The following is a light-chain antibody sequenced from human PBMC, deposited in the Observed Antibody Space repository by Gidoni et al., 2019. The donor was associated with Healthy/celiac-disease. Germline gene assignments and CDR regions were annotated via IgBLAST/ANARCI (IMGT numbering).Light chain of an antibody. CDR3: QQYNNWPPWT. CDR2: GAS. Sequence: PATLSVSPGERATLSCRASQSVSSNLAWYQQKPGQAPRLLIYGASTRATGIPARFSGSGSGTEFTLTISSLQSEDFAVYYCQQYNNWPPWTFGQGTKVEIK. CDR1: QSVSSN. V-gene: IGKV3-15*01. J-gene: IGKJ1*01.